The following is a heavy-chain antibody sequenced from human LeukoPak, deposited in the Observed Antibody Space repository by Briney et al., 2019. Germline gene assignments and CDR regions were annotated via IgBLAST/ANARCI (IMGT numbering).Heavy chain of an antibody. J-gene: IGHJ4*02. CDR2: ISGNDANT. V-gene: IGHV3-23*01. Sequence: GGSLRPSCAASGFTFSNYGMNWVRQAPGKGLEWVAGISGNDANTYYADSVKGRSTLSRDNYQNTIYLQMNSLRDEDTAVYYCAKTYSSGWLGDYDYWGQGTLVTVSS. CDR3: AKTYSSGWLGDYDY. D-gene: IGHD6-19*01. CDR1: GFTFSNYG.